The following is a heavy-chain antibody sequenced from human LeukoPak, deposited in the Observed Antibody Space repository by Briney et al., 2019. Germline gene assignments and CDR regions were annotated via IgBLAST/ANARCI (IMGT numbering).Heavy chain of an antibody. V-gene: IGHV3-7*01. D-gene: IGHD3-10*01. J-gene: IGHJ6*03. CDR3: ARSPGGRAYYYYYYMDV. Sequence: GGSLSLSCAASGFTFSSYWMSWVRQAPGKGLEWVANIKQDGSEKYYVDSVKGRFTISRDNAKNSLYLQMNSLRAEDTAVYYCARSPGGRAYYYYYYMDVWGKGTTVTVSS. CDR2: IKQDGSEK. CDR1: GFTFSSYW.